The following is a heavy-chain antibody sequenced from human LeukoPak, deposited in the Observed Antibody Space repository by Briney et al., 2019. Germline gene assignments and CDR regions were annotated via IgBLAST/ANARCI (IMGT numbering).Heavy chain of an antibody. D-gene: IGHD6-13*01. CDR3: ARGPPIAAAAPNDY. J-gene: IGHJ4*02. V-gene: IGHV1-2*02. CDR2: IYPDSGDT. CDR1: GYPFTGYH. Sequence: ASVKVSCKASGYPFTGYHVQWVRQAPGQGLEWLGRIYPDSGDTIYAQKFQGRVTMTRDTSISTAYMELSRLRSDDTAVYYCARGPPIAAAAPNDYWGQGTLVTVSS.